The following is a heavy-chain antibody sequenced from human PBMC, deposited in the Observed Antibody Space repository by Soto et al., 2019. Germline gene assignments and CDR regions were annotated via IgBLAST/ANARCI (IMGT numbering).Heavy chain of an antibody. CDR2: ISAYNGNT. Sequence: ASVKVSCKASGYTFTSYGISWVRQAPGQGLEWMGWISAYNGNTNYAQKLQGRVTMTTDTSTSTAYMELRSLRSDDTAVYYCASLRYYYDRNYGLDVWGQGTTVTVSS. CDR3: ASLRYYYDRNYGLDV. CDR1: GYTFTSYG. J-gene: IGHJ6*02. V-gene: IGHV1-18*01. D-gene: IGHD3-22*01.